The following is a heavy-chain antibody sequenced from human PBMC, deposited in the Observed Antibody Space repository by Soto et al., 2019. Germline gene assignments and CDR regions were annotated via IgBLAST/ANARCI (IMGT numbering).Heavy chain of an antibody. CDR3: ARQGPGYNYGYG. CDR1: GFTFSDYY. D-gene: IGHD5-18*01. J-gene: IGHJ4*02. V-gene: IGHV3-11*03. CDR2: ISSSSSST. Sequence: GGSLRLSCVAPGFTFSDYYMSWIRQAPGRGLEWISYISSSSSSTNYADSVKGRFTISRDNAENSLFLQMNSLTAEDTAIYYCARQGPGYNYGYGWGQGTLVTVSS.